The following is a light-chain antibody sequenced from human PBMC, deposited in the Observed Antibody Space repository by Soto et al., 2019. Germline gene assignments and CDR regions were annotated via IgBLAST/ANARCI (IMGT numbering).Light chain of an antibody. Sequence: EIVLTQSPGTLSLSPGERATLSCRASQSVSSSFLAWYQQKPGQAPRLVIHGASTRASGIPDRFSGSGSGTDFTLAISRLEPEDFAVYYCQQYGSSPMYTFGQGTKLELK. V-gene: IGKV3-20*01. CDR2: GAS. J-gene: IGKJ2*01. CDR3: QQYGSSPMYT. CDR1: QSVSSSF.